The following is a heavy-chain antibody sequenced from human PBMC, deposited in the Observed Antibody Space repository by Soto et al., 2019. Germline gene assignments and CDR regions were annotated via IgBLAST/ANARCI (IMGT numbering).Heavy chain of an antibody. CDR3: ARGPRVSSTGTGAH. D-gene: IGHD1-1*01. J-gene: IGHJ4*02. CDR1: GFTFSAYR. V-gene: IGHV3-74*01. CDR2: ISDDGSTA. Sequence: TGGSLRLSCSVPGFTFSAYRMHWVRQVPGKGLTWVSRISDDGSTATYADSVKGRFVISRDNAKNSLYLEMNTLRADDSGLYYCARGPRVSSTGTGAHWGRGTLVTVSS.